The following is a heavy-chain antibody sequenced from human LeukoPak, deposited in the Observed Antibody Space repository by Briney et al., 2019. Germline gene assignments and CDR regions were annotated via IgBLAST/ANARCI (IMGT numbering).Heavy chain of an antibody. CDR3: ARESVAARSGIFGY. CDR1: GGTFSGYA. D-gene: IGHD6-6*01. CDR2: IIPIFGTA. Sequence: GASVKVSCKASGGTFSGYAISWVRQAPGQGLEWMGGIIPIFGTANYAQKFQGRVTITTDESTSTAYMELSSLRSEDTAVYYCARESVAARSGIFGYWGQGTLVTVSS. V-gene: IGHV1-69*05. J-gene: IGHJ4*02.